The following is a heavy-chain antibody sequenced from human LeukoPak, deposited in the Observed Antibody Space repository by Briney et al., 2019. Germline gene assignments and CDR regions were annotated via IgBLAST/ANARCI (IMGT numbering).Heavy chain of an antibody. CDR1: GFTFSSYA. CDR2: ISPSASHR. J-gene: IGHJ5*02. Sequence: GGSLRLSCAASGFTFSSYAMTWVRQAPGKGLEWVAAISPSASHRYYADFVGGRFTISRDNSKNTLDLQMSSLRAEDTAVYYCVKDRFGSFDPWGQGTLVTVSS. CDR3: VKDRFGSFDP. D-gene: IGHD5-18*01. V-gene: IGHV3-23*01.